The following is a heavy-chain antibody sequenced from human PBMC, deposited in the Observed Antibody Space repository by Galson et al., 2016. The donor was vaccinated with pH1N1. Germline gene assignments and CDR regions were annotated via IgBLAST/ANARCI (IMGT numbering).Heavy chain of an antibody. J-gene: IGHJ3*02. V-gene: IGHV6-1*01. CDR3: ARGVIDYDFWSGYQDHAAFDI. Sequence: CAISGDSVSRTSTAWNWIRQSPSRGLEWLGRTYYRSKWYNDYAESVKSRIIISPDTSKNQLSLQLNSVTPADTAVYYCARGVIDYDFWSGYQDHAAFDIWGQGTMVIVSS. CDR2: TYYRSKWYN. CDR1: GDSVSRTSTA. D-gene: IGHD3-3*01.